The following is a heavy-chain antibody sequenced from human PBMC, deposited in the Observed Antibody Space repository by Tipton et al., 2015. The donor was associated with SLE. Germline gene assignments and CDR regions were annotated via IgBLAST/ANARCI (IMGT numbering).Heavy chain of an antibody. D-gene: IGHD3-10*01. CDR1: GGSISSSSYY. J-gene: IGHJ1*01. CDR3: ASQVRPEYFQH. Sequence: TLSLTCTVSGGSISSSSYYWGWIRQPPGKGLEWIGEINHSGSTNYNPSLKSRVTISVDTSKNQFSLKLSSVTAADTAVYYCASQVRPEYFQHWGQGTLVTVSS. V-gene: IGHV4-39*07. CDR2: INHSGST.